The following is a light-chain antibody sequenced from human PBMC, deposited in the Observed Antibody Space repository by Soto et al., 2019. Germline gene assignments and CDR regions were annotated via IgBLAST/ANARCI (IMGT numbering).Light chain of an antibody. J-gene: IGKJ4*01. Sequence: IEIVDSPXSLSASVGDRVTITCRASQCIRNDLGWYQQKPGNAPKLLIYAASSLQSRVPSRFSGSGSGTDFPLPISRLQPEDFETHYCLQDYNSPLTFGGGTNVDLK. CDR3: LQDYNSPLT. CDR1: QCIRND. CDR2: AAS. V-gene: IGKV1-6*01.